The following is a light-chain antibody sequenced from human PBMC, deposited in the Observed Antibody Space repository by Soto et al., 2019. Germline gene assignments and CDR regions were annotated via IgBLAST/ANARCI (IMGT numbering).Light chain of an antibody. J-gene: IGLJ3*02. CDR2: AVS. Sequence: QSVLTQPRSVSGSPGQSVTISCTGTSSNVGAYNYVSWYQQYPGKGPRLMIYAVSKWPSGVPDRFSGSKSGNTASLTISGLQAEDEADYYCCSYAGNSLGVFGGGTKLTVL. V-gene: IGLV2-11*01. CDR1: SSNVGAYNY. CDR3: CSYAGNSLGV.